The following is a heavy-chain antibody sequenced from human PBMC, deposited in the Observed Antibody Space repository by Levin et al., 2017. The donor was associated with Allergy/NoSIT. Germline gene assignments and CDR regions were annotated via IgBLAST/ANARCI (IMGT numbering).Heavy chain of an antibody. CDR3: ARTMVRGRGYYMDV. CDR2: IYYSGST. CDR1: GGSISSGDYY. V-gene: IGHV4-30-4*01. J-gene: IGHJ6*03. Sequence: SQTLSLTCTVSGGSISSGDYYWSWIRQPPGKGLEWIGYIYYSGSTYYNPSLKSRVTISVDTSKNQFSLKLSSVTAADTAVYYCARTMVRGRGYYMDVWGKGTTVTVSS. D-gene: IGHD3-10*01.